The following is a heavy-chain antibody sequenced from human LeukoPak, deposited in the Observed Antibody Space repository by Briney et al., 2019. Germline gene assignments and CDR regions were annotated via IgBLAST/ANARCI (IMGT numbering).Heavy chain of an antibody. D-gene: IGHD2-2*01. Sequence: SETLSLTCAVYGGSFSGYYWSWIRQPPGKGLEWIGEITHSGSTNYNPSLKSRVTISVDTSKNQFSLKLSSVTAADTAVYYCAGGASSTSDKTIDYWGQGTLVTVSS. CDR3: AGGASSTSDKTIDY. CDR2: ITHSGST. J-gene: IGHJ4*02. CDR1: GGSFSGYY. V-gene: IGHV4-34*01.